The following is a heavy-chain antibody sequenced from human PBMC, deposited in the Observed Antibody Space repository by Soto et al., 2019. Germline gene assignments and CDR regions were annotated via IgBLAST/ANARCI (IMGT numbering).Heavy chain of an antibody. CDR3: ASDYDRSGYYLG. V-gene: IGHV4-59*01. CDR1: GGSISSYY. CDR2: IYYSGST. Sequence: SETLSLTCTVSGGSISSYYWSWIRQPPGKGLEWIGYIYYSGSTNYNPSLKSRVTISVDTSKNQFSLKLSSVTAADTAVYYCASDYDRSGYYLGWGQGILVTVFS. J-gene: IGHJ4*02. D-gene: IGHD3-22*01.